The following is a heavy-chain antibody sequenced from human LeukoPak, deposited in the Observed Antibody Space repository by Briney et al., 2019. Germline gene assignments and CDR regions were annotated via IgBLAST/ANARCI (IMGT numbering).Heavy chain of an antibody. J-gene: IGHJ4*02. V-gene: IGHV4-34*01. CDR1: GGSFSGYY. D-gene: IGHD6-19*01. CDR2: INHSGST. CDR3: ARPIAVAGTGEYYFDY. Sequence: SETLSLTCAVYGGSFSGYYWSWIRQPPGKGLEWIGEINHSGSTNYNPSLKSRVTISVDTSKSQFSLKLSSVTAADTAVYYCARPIAVAGTGEYYFDYWGQGTLVTVSS.